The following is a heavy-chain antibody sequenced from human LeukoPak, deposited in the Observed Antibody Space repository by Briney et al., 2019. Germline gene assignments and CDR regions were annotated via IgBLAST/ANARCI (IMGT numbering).Heavy chain of an antibody. J-gene: IGHJ4*02. CDR1: GYTFTSYG. D-gene: IGHD6-13*01. Sequence: ASVNVSCKASGYTFTSYGISWVRQAPGQGLEWMGWINPNSGGTNYAQKFQGKVTMTRDTSISTAYMELSRLRSDDTAVYYCAPLGGGSSSWYEINDYWGQGTLVTVSS. V-gene: IGHV1-2*02. CDR2: INPNSGGT. CDR3: APLGGGSSSWYEINDY.